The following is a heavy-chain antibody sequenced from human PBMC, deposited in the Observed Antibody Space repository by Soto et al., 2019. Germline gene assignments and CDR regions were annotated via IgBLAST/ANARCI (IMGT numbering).Heavy chain of an antibody. CDR1: FGTFSSSA. CDR3: ARDRLVVTATLRCAFVI. CDR2: IIPIFGTA. D-gene: IGHD2-21*02. Sequence: SSVNPSSKAPFGTFSSSAIRCLIPSSSRKIEWMGGIIPIFGTANYAQKFQGRVTITADESTSTAYMELSSLRSEDTAVYYCARDRLVVTATLRCAFVIWGTGTMVTVSS. V-gene: IGHV1-69*13. J-gene: IGHJ3*02.